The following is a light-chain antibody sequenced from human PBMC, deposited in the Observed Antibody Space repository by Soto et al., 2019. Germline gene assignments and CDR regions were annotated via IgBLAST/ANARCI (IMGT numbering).Light chain of an antibody. CDR3: QHYDTYPLT. CDR2: KAS. CDR1: QSISSY. V-gene: IGKV1-5*03. Sequence: DIQMTQSPSSLSASVGDRVTITCRASQSISSYLNWYQQKPGKAPNLLIYKASTLESGVPSRFSGSGSGTEFTLTISSLQPDDFATYYCQHYDTYPLTFGGGTKVEIK. J-gene: IGKJ4*01.